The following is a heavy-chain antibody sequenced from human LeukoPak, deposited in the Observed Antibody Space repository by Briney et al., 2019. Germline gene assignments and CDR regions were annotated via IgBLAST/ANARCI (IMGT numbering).Heavy chain of an antibody. J-gene: IGHJ4*02. Sequence: GGSLRLSCAASGFTFDDYGMSWVRQAPGKGLEWVSNINWNGGSTGYADSVKGRFTISRDNSKNTLYLQMNSLRAEDTAVYYCAKTLVVPNYYFDYWGQGTLVTVSS. CDR1: GFTFDDYG. CDR2: INWNGGST. V-gene: IGHV3-20*04. CDR3: AKTLVVPNYYFDY. D-gene: IGHD2-8*02.